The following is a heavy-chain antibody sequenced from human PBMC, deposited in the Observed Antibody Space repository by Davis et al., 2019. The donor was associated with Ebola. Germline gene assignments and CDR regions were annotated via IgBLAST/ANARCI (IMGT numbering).Heavy chain of an antibody. CDR3: TTDSPAGYYDSTGYYPEYYYGKDV. CDR1: GFTFTNAW. CDR2: IKSKIDGGTT. J-gene: IGHJ6*02. V-gene: IGHV3-15*01. D-gene: IGHD3-22*01. Sequence: GESLKISCAASGFTFTNAWMSWVRQAPGKGLEWVGPIKSKIDGGTTGYAAPVKGRFTISRDDSKNTLYLQMNSLKTEDTAVYYCTTDSPAGYYDSTGYYPEYYYGKDVWGQGTTVTVSS.